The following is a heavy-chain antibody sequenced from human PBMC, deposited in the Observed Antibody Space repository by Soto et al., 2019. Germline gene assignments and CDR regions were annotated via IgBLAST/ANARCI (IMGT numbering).Heavy chain of an antibody. V-gene: IGHV4-34*01. Sequence: SETLSLTCAVYGGSFSGYYWSWIRQPPGKGLEWIGEINHSGSTNYNPSLKSRVTISVDTSKNQFSLKLSSVTAADTAVYYCARDNMSGSYYLGAFDIWGQGTMVTVSS. D-gene: IGHD1-26*01. CDR3: ARDNMSGSYYLGAFDI. CDR2: INHSGST. CDR1: GGSFSGYY. J-gene: IGHJ3*02.